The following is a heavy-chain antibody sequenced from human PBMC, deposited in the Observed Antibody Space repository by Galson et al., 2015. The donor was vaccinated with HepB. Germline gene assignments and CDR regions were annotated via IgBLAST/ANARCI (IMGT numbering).Heavy chain of an antibody. D-gene: IGHD3-10*01. Sequence: SETLSLTCAVYGGSFSGYYWSWIRQPPGKGLEWIGEINHSGSTNYNPSLKSRVTISVDTSKNQFSLKLSSVTAADTAVYYCARDHYGSGSPDYWGQGTLVTVSS. CDR2: INHSGST. V-gene: IGHV4-34*01. CDR3: ARDHYGSGSPDY. J-gene: IGHJ4*02. CDR1: GGSFSGYY.